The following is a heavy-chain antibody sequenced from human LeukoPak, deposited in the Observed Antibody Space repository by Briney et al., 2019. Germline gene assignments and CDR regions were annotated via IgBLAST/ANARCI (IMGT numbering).Heavy chain of an antibody. CDR2: ISGSGGST. CDR3: ARDTDGVTTVPSTYYYGMDV. V-gene: IGHV3-23*01. J-gene: IGHJ6*02. Sequence: GGSLRLSCAASGFVFSNYAMSWVRQAPGKGLEWVSAISGSGGSTYYADSVKGRFTISRDNSKNTLYLQMNSLRAEDTAVYYCARDTDGVTTVPSTYYYGMDVWGQGTTVTVSS. CDR1: GFVFSNYA. D-gene: IGHD4-17*01.